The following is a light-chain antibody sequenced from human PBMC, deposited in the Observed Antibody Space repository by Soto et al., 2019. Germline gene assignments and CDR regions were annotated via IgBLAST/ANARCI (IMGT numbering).Light chain of an antibody. CDR1: SSNLGADYD. CDR3: QAYGCSLAAAV. Sequence: QSVLTQPPSVSGAPGQRVTISCTGNSSNLGADYDVHWYQQHPGSAPILIIYGNRNRPSGVPERFSGSKSGTAASLAITGQHAEDEADYCCQAYGCSLAAAVFGGGTKVTVL. J-gene: IGLJ3*02. CDR2: GNR. V-gene: IGLV1-40*01.